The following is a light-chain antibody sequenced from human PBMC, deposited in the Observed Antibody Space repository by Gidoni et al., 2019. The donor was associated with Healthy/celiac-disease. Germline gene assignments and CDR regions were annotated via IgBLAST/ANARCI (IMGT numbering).Light chain of an antibody. J-gene: IGKJ1*01. Sequence: IVLTQSPGPLSLSPGERATLACRASQSVSSSYLAWYQQKPGQAPRLLIYGASSRATGIPDRFSGSGSGTDFTLTISRLEPEDFAVYYCQQYGSSPWTFXXXTKVEIK. CDR3: QQYGSSPWT. CDR2: GAS. V-gene: IGKV3-20*01. CDR1: QSVSSSY.